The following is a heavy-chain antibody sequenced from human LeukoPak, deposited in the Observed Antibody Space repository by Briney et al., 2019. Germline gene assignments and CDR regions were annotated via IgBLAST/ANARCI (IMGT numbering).Heavy chain of an antibody. D-gene: IGHD4-17*01. CDR2: ISYDGSNK. V-gene: IGHV3-30-3*01. CDR3: AFSKVGDYVDYYYGMDV. J-gene: IGHJ6*02. Sequence: GGSLRLSCAASGFTFSSYAMHWVRQAPGKGLEWVAVISYDGSNKYYADSVKGRFTISRDNSKNTLYLQMNSLRAEDTAVYYCAFSKVGDYVDYYYGMDVWGQGTTVTVSS. CDR1: GFTFSSYA.